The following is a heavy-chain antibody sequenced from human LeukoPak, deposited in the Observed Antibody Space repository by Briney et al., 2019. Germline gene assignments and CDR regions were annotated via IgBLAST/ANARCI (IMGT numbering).Heavy chain of an antibody. CDR3: ASFGAGYGSGSYYYYGMDV. CDR1: GYTLSNHA. Sequence: ASVKVSCKGSGYTLSNHAFSWVRQAPGQGLEWMGWISADNSNTNYAQKLQDRVTMTTDTSTSTAYMELRSLRSDDTAVYYCASFGAGYGSGSYYYYGMDVWGQGTTVTVSS. D-gene: IGHD3-10*01. V-gene: IGHV1-18*04. CDR2: ISADNSNT. J-gene: IGHJ6*02.